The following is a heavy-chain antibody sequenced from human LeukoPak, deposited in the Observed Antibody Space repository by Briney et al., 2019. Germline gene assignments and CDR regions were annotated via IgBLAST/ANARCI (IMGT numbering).Heavy chain of an antibody. D-gene: IGHD1-14*01. Sequence: PGGSLRPSCAASGFTFSSYSMNWVRQAPGKGLEWVSVISRGGDDIYYAESVKGRFTISRDNSKNTLYLQMNSLRAEDTAVYYCAKSSTPTSCRNLDYWGQGTLAIVSS. CDR1: GFTFSSYS. V-gene: IGHV3-23*01. CDR2: ISRGGDDI. CDR3: AKSSTPTSCRNLDY. J-gene: IGHJ4*02.